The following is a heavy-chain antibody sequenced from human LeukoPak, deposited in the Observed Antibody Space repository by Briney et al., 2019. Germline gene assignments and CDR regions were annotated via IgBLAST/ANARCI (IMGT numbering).Heavy chain of an antibody. CDR1: GGSISSSSYY. CDR3: ARRGGRYYDILTGYPRNYFDY. V-gene: IGHV4-39*07. D-gene: IGHD3-9*01. Sequence: PSETLSLTCTVSGGSISSSSYYWGWIRQPPGKGLEWIGSIYYSGSTYYNPSLKSRVTISVDTSKNQFSLKLSSVTAADTAVYYCARRGGRYYDILTGYPRNYFDYWGQGTLVTVSS. J-gene: IGHJ4*02. CDR2: IYYSGST.